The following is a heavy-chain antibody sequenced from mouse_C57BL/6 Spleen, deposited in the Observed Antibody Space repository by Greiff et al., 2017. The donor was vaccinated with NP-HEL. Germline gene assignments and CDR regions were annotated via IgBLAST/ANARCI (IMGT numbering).Heavy chain of an antibody. CDR2: IYPGNGDP. Sequence: QVQLQQSGPELVKPGASVKLSCKASGYAFSSYWMHWVKQRPGKGLEWIGRIYPGNGDPNYNGKFKGKATLTADKSSSTAYMQISSLTSEDSAVYFCARGGYDCGNSGFDYWGKGTTLTVSS. CDR1: GYAFSSYW. J-gene: IGHJ2*01. V-gene: IGHV1-82*01. D-gene: IGHD2-3*01. CDR3: ARGGYDCGNSGFDY.